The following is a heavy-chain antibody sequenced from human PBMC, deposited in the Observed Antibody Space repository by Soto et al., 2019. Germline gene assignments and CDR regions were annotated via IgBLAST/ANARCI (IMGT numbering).Heavy chain of an antibody. CDR1: GFTFSDYD. D-gene: IGHD7-27*01. CDR3: ARNGGTFDP. J-gene: IGHJ5*02. CDR2: ITTSGNAR. Sequence: QVPLVESGGGLVKPGGSLRLSCAASGFTFSDYDMSWIRQAPGKGLEWVSYITTSGNARFYADSVKGRFTISRDNAKNSLYLQMNSLRAEDTALYYCARNGGTFDPWGQGTLVTVSS. V-gene: IGHV3-11*01.